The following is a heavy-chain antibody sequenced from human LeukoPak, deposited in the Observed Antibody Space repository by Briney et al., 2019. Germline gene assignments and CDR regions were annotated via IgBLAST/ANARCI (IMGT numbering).Heavy chain of an antibody. D-gene: IGHD1-26*01. CDR3: ASGLGGTKFDY. CDR1: GFTFSSHG. J-gene: IGHJ4*02. V-gene: IGHV4-34*01. CDR2: INHSGST. Sequence: GSLRLSCAASGFTFSSHGMNWVRQAPGKGLEWIGEINHSGSTNYNPSLKSRVTISVDTSKNQFSLKLSSVTAADTAVYYCASGLGGTKFDYWGQGTLVTVSS.